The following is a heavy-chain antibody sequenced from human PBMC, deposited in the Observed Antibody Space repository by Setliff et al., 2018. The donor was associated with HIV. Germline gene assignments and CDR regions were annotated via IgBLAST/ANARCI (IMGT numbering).Heavy chain of an antibody. D-gene: IGHD3-10*01. CDR2: IYTSGRT. Sequence: SETLSLTCTVSGVSISSGSYYWSWIRQSAGKGLEWIGRIYTSGRTYHNPSLQNRVTISVDTSQNQFSLKLRSATAADTAVYYCASGLYYSHTDSFYFYDWGLGTLVTVSS. V-gene: IGHV4-61*02. CDR1: GVSISSGSYY. CDR3: ASGLYYSHTDSFYFYD. J-gene: IGHJ4*02.